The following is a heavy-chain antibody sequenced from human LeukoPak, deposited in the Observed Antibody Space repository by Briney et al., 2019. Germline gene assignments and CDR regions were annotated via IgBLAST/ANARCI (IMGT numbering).Heavy chain of an antibody. V-gene: IGHV3-30*02. D-gene: IGHD3-10*01. CDR1: GFIFSSYG. CDR3: ARDYYYYDSGSYYTNIAN. CDR2: IRYDGSNK. J-gene: IGHJ4*02. Sequence: GGSLRLSCAASGFIFSSYGMHWVRQAPGKGLEWVAFIRYDGSNKYYADSVKGRFTISRDNSKNTLYLQMNSLRAEDTAVYYCARDYYYYDSGSYYTNIANWGQGTLVTVSS.